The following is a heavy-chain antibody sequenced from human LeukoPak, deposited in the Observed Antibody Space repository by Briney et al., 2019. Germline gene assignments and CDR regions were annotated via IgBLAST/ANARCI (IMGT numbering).Heavy chain of an antibody. CDR3: ARRLTQYDCFDP. V-gene: IGHV6-1*01. D-gene: IGHD2-2*01. Sequence: SQTLSLTCAISGDSVSSNSVTWNWIRQSPSRGLEWLGRTYYRPTWYNDYAVSVRGRITVNPDTSKNQFSLHLNSVTPEDTAVYYCARRLTQYDCFDPWGQGILVTVSS. J-gene: IGHJ5*02. CDR1: GDSVSSNSVT. CDR2: TYYRPTWYN.